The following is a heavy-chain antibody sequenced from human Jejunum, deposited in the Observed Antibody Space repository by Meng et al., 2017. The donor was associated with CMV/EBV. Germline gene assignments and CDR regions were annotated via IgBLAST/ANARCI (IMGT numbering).Heavy chain of an antibody. V-gene: IGHV3-23*01. J-gene: IGHJ4*02. D-gene: IGHD4-11*01. CDR1: GFSFSTYG. Sequence: VQLLECGGGLVQPGGSLRLSCAASGFSFSTYGMNWVRQVPGKGLQWVSLINGNGLNTYYADSVKGRFTISRDNSKNTLYLQMSSLRAEDTAIYYCATLGVTTLPSDYWGQGTLVTVSS. CDR3: ATLGVTTLPSDY. CDR2: INGNGLNT.